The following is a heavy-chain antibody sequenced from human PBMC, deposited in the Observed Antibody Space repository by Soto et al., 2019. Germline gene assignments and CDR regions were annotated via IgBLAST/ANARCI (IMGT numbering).Heavy chain of an antibody. V-gene: IGHV3-48*04. CDR1: GFTFSSYS. J-gene: IGHJ6*02. D-gene: IGHD5-12*01. CDR3: ARDYYRFNSGYGFSMDV. Sequence: SLRLSCAASGFTFSSYSMNWVRQAPGKGLEWVSYISSSSSTIYYADSVKGRFTISRDNAKNSLYLQMNSLRAEDTAVYYCARDYYRFNSGYGFSMDVWGQGTTVTVSS. CDR2: ISSSSSTI.